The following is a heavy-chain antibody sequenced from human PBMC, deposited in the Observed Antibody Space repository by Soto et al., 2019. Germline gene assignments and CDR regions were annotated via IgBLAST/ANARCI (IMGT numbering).Heavy chain of an antibody. V-gene: IGHV1-18*04. CDR3: ARDFSERSLPGGDY. D-gene: IGHD3-16*02. J-gene: IGHJ4*02. CDR1: CYTFTIYF. Sequence: ASVNVSFKASCYTFTIYFIILLLQSPVQGLEWMGWISAYNGNKNYAQKLQGRVTMTTDTSTSTAYMELRSLRSDDTAVYYCARDFSERSLPGGDYWGRGTLVTVSS. CDR2: ISAYNGNK.